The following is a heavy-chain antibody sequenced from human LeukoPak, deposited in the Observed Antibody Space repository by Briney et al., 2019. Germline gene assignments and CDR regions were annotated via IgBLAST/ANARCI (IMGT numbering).Heavy chain of an antibody. CDR1: GFTFSHYA. D-gene: IGHD6-19*01. CDR2: IRGNGLNT. CDR3: AKTIPTNGWFSPPMDV. Sequence: GGSLRLSCAASGFTFSHYAMAWVRQAPGKGLEWVSTIRGNGLNTYSADSLKGRLTISRDNFQNTLYPQMDSLRAEDTAIYYCAKTIPTNGWFSPPMDVWGKGATVTVSS. V-gene: IGHV3-23*01. J-gene: IGHJ6*03.